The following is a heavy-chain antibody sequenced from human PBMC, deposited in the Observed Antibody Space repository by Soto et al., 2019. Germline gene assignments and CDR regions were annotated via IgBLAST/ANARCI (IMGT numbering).Heavy chain of an antibody. J-gene: IGHJ4*02. D-gene: IGHD3-9*01. Sequence: QVQLVQSGAEVKKPGASVKVSCKASGYTFINYYIHWVRQAPGHGFVWMAIINPTGGSTNYAQKFKGRITLSMDTSTTTVYMELSSLTSEDTAIYYCATHLAAGYVWGQGTLVTSSS. CDR3: ATHLAAGYV. V-gene: IGHV1-46*01. CDR2: INPTGGST. CDR1: GYTFINYY.